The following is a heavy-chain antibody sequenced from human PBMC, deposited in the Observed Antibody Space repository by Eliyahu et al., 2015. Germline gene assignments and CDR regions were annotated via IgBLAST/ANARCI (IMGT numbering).Heavy chain of an antibody. CDR1: GFRLREYX. CDR3: AREYGPFDH. V-gene: IGHV3-48*03. D-gene: IGHD4-17*01. Sequence: EVQLAESGGRIVQPGGXLXLACGVSGFRLREYXMNWVRQAPGKGLEGIAYIDRSGRQTYYADSVKGRFTISRDNAKSFLYLELDSLRADDTALYYCAREYGPFDHWGQGTRVIVSS. J-gene: IGHJ4*02. CDR2: IDRSGRQT.